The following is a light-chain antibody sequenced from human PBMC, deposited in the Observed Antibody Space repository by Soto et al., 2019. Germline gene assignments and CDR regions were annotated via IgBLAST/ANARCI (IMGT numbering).Light chain of an antibody. V-gene: IGKV1-5*03. Sequence: DIQMTQFPSTLSASVGDRVTITCRASQSVGTWLAWFQQKPGKAPKVLIYKASNLETGVPSRFSGSGSGTEFTLTISSLQPDDFATYYCQHYNGSPRTFGQGTKVEIK. CDR1: QSVGTW. J-gene: IGKJ1*01. CDR3: QHYNGSPRT. CDR2: KAS.